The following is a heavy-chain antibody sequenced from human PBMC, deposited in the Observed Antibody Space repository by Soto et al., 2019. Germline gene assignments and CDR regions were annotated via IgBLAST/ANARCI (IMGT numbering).Heavy chain of an antibody. CDR3: ARLGIAEDGKNDYYYYYGMDV. V-gene: IGHV5-51*01. CDR1: GHSFTTYW. Sequence: ESLTMSFRGSGHSFTTYWIALVRQTPGKGLEWMGIIYPGDSDTRYSPSFQGQVTISADKSTSTAYLQWSSLKASDTAMYYCARLGIAEDGKNDYYYYYGMDVWGQGTKVTVSS. J-gene: IGHJ6*02. D-gene: IGHD6-13*01. CDR2: IYPGDSDT.